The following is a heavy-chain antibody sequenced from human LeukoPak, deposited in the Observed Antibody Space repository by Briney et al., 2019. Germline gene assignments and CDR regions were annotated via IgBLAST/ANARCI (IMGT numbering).Heavy chain of an antibody. CDR3: ARQSGYDQLFDY. D-gene: IGHD5-12*01. Sequence: PSETLSLTCTVSGGSISSSSYYWGWIRQPPGKGLEWIGSIYYSGSTHYNPSLKSRVTISVDTSKNQFSLKLSSVTAADTAVYYCARQSGYDQLFDYWGQGTLVTVSS. V-gene: IGHV4-39*01. J-gene: IGHJ4*02. CDR2: IYYSGST. CDR1: GGSISSSSYY.